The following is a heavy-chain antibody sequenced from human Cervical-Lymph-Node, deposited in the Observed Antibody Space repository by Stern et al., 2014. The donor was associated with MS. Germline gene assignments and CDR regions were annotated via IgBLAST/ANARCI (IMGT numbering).Heavy chain of an antibody. V-gene: IGHV3-48*01. CDR2: INTVATNI. J-gene: IGHJ5*02. CDR1: GFTFSSYP. D-gene: IGHD6-25*01. CDR3: ARGLPNTGYDP. Sequence: MQLVQSGGGLGQPGGSLRLACAASGFTFSSYPMNWVRQAPGKGPEWISYINTVATNIYYADSVKGRFTISRDNAKNSLFLQMNSLRADDTAVYYCARGLPNTGYDPWGQGTLVTVSS.